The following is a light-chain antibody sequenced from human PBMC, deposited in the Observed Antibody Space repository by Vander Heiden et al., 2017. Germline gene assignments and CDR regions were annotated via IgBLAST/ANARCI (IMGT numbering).Light chain of an antibody. Sequence: FHIPQSPSSLSASVGDRVTITCQASQDIINYLNWYQQKPGKAPKLLIYDASNLETGVPSRFSGSGSGTDFTFTISSLQPEDIATYYCQQYDNVPSFTFGPGTKVDIK. CDR2: DAS. CDR3: QQYDNVPSFT. CDR1: QDIINY. J-gene: IGKJ3*01. V-gene: IGKV1-33*01.